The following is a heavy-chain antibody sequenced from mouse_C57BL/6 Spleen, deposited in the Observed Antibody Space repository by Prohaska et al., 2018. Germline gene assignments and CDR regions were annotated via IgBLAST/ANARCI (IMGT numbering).Heavy chain of an antibody. V-gene: IGHV1-53*01. CDR1: GYTFTSYW. CDR2: INPSNGGT. CDR3: ERFYYGSSYYFDY. J-gene: IGHJ2*01. Sequence: QVQLQQPGTELVKPGASVKLSCKASGYTFTSYWMHWVKQRPGQSLEWIGNINPSNGGTNYNEKFKSNATLTVDKSSSTAYMQLSSLTSEDSAVYYCERFYYGSSYYFDYWGQGTTLTVSS. D-gene: IGHD1-1*01.